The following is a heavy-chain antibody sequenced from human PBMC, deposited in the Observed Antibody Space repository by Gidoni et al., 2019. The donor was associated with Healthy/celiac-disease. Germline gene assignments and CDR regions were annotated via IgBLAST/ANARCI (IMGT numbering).Heavy chain of an antibody. CDR1: GFTFSRHS. Sequence: EVQLVESGGGLVKPGGPLRLSCAASGFTFSRHSMNWVRQAPGKGLEWVSSISSSSSYIYYADSVKGRFTISRDNAKNSLYLQMNSLRAEDTAVYYCARDQAPSIAARPSTTVDYWGQGTLVTVSS. V-gene: IGHV3-21*01. J-gene: IGHJ4*02. CDR3: ARDQAPSIAARPSTTVDY. D-gene: IGHD6-6*01. CDR2: ISSSSSYI.